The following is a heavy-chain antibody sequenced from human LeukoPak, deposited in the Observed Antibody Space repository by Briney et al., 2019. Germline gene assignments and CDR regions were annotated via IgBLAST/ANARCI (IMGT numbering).Heavy chain of an antibody. CDR1: GFTFSSYW. V-gene: IGHV3-7*03. CDR3: ARDDNWNDRSFDY. CDR2: IKQDGGEI. D-gene: IGHD1-1*01. J-gene: IGHJ4*02. Sequence: GGSLRLSCVVSGFTFSSYWMSWVRQAPGKGLEWVANIKQDGGEIYYVDSVKGRFAISRDNSKNTLYLQMNSLRAEDTAVYYCARDDNWNDRSFDYWGQGTLVTVSS.